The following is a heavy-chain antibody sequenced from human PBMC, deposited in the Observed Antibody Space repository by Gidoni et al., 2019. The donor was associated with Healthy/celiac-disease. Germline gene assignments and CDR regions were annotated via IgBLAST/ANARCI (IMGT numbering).Heavy chain of an antibody. V-gene: IGHV4-34*01. J-gene: IGHJ6*03. D-gene: IGHD6-6*01. CDR3: ARGISGSSSSFMSVIYYYYYYMDV. CDR1: GGSFSGYY. CDR2: INHSGST. Sequence: QVQLQQWGAGLLKPSETLSLTCAVYGGSFSGYYWSWIRQPPGKGLEWIGEINHSGSTNYNPSLKSRVTISVDTSKNQFSLKLSSVTAADTAVYYCARGISGSSSSFMSVIYYYYYYMDVWGKGTTVTVSS.